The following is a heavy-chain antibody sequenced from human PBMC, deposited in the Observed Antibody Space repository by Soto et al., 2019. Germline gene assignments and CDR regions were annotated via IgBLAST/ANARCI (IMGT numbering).Heavy chain of an antibody. CDR2: ISSSCSTI. J-gene: IGHJ6*02. D-gene: IGHD6-13*01. Sequence: GGSLRLSCAPSGFTFSSYEMNLVCHAPGKGLEWVSYISSSCSTIYHADSVKGLFTISRDNAKNSLYLQMERLRAEDTAVYYCARDQEAGSFFPYYYGMDVCAQGTTVTVTS. V-gene: IGHV3-48*03. CDR3: ARDQEAGSFFPYYYGMDV. CDR1: GFTFSSYE.